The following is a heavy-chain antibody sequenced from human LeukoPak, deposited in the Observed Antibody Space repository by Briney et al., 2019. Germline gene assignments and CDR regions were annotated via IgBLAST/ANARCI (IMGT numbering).Heavy chain of an antibody. CDR1: GFTFSSYG. D-gene: IGHD1-1*01. J-gene: IGHJ4*02. CDR3: AKEHLRNGDYFDY. Sequence: GGSLRLSCAASGFTFSSYGMHWVRQAPGKGLEWVAFIRYDGSNKYYADSVKGRFTISRDNSKNTLYMQMNSLRAEDTAVYYCAKEHLRNGDYFDYWGQGTLVTVSS. CDR2: IRYDGSNK. V-gene: IGHV3-30*02.